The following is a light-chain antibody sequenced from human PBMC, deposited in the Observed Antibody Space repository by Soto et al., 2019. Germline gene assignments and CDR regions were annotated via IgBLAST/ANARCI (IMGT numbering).Light chain of an antibody. V-gene: IGLV6-57*02. CDR2: EDN. J-gene: IGLJ3*02. Sequence: NFMLTQPDSVSESPGKTVTISCTGSSGSIASNYVQWYQQRPGSAPTTVIYEDNQRPSGVPDRFSGSIDSSSNSASPTISGLKTEDEADYYCQSYDSSNHWVFGGGTKLTVL. CDR1: SGSIASNY. CDR3: QSYDSSNHWV.